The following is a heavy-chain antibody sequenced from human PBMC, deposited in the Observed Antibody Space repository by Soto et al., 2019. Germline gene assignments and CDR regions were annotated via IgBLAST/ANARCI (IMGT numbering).Heavy chain of an antibody. Sequence: PVGSLRLSCAASGFTLRSYSMTWVRQAPGKGLQWISYISTSSATDYADSVKGRFTISRDNAKNSVYLQMNSLRDEDTAIYYCARHQTGSTFWDLGDAKKYYFDYWGQGTLVTVSS. CDR2: ISTSSAT. J-gene: IGHJ4*02. V-gene: IGHV3-48*02. CDR3: ARHQTGSTFWDLGDAKKYYFDY. CDR1: GFTLRSYS. D-gene: IGHD1-7*01.